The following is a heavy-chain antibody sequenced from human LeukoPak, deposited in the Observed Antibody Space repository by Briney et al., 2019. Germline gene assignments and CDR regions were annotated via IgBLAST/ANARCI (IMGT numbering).Heavy chain of an antibody. CDR3: AKNYYDSSGYYYVSGLISFDY. V-gene: IGHV3-23*01. CDR1: GITLSNYG. Sequence: GGSPRLSCAVSGITLSNYGMSWVRQAPGKGLEWVSAISGSGGSTYYADSVKGRFTISRDNSKNTLYLQMNSLRAEDTAVYYCAKNYYDSSGYYYVSGLISFDYWGQGTLVTVSS. CDR2: ISGSGGST. D-gene: IGHD3-22*01. J-gene: IGHJ4*02.